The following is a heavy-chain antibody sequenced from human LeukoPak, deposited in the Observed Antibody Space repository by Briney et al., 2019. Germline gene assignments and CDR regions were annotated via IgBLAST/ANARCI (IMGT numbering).Heavy chain of an antibody. CDR3: ARVFGWGATFDY. V-gene: IGHV4-34*01. Sequence: SETLSLTCAVYGRSFSGYYWSWIRQPPGKGLEWIGEINHSGSTNYNPSLKSRVTISVDTSKNQFSLKLSSVTAADTAVYYCARVFGWGATFDYWGQGTLVTVSS. CDR1: GRSFSGYY. D-gene: IGHD1-26*01. CDR2: INHSGST. J-gene: IGHJ4*02.